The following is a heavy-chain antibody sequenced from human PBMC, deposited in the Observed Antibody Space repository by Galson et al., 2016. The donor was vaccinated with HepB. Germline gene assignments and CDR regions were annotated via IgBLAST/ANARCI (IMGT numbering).Heavy chain of an antibody. CDR1: GYSFTTYY. CDR2: INPSGGTT. J-gene: IGHJ4*02. CDR3: ARGHGGSFDY. D-gene: IGHD3-16*01. V-gene: IGHV1-46*01. Sequence: SVKVSCKASGYSFTTYYMHWVRQAPGQGLEWMGIINPSGGTTSYAQNFQGRVTMTRDTSTSTVYMELRSLRSEDTAVYYCARGHGGSFDYWGQGTLVTVSS.